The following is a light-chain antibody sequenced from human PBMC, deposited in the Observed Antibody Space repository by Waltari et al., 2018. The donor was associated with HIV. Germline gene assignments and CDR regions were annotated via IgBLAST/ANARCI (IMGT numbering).Light chain of an antibody. CDR2: SAS. V-gene: IGKV1-39*01. CDR1: QTISKF. CDR3: QQTYSAPWT. Sequence: DIQMTQSPSSLSASVGDRVVVTCRANQTISKFLNWYQHKQGKAPNLLISSASNLHGGVPSRFCGSGSGTDFALTITSLQPEDFALYYCQQTYSAPWTFGQGTKIDIK. J-gene: IGKJ1*01.